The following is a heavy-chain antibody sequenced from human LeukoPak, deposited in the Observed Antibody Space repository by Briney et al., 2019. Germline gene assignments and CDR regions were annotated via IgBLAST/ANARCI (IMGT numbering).Heavy chain of an antibody. CDR3: ATHWGYTDPPPYHYMDV. CDR2: VYPVDSDT. D-gene: IGHD5-24*01. J-gene: IGHJ6*03. Sequence: GESLKISGKGSGYSFTSYWIGWVRQMPGKGLEWMGIVYPVDSDTRYSPSFQGQVTISADKSISTAYLQWSSLKASDTAMSYCATHWGYTDPPPYHYMDVWGKGTPVTVSS. V-gene: IGHV5-51*01. CDR1: GYSFTSYW.